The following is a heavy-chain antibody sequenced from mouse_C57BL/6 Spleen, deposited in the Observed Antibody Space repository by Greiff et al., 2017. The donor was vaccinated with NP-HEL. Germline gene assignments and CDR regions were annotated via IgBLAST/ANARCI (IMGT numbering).Heavy chain of an antibody. V-gene: IGHV1-50*01. Sequence: VQLQQSGAELVKPGASVKLSCKASGYTFTSYWMQWVKQRPGQGLEWIGEIDPSDSYTNYNQKFKGKATLTVDTSSSTAYMQLSSLTSEDSAVYYCAREEDWFAYWGQGTLVTVSA. J-gene: IGHJ3*01. CDR1: GYTFTSYW. CDR2: IDPSDSYT. CDR3: AREEDWFAY.